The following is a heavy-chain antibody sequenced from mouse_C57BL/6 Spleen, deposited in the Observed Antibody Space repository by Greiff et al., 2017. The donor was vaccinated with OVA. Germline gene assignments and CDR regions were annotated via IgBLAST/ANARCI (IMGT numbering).Heavy chain of an antibody. V-gene: IGHV1-18*01. CDR3: ARGARYYYGSRGYFDV. CDR2: INPNNGGT. J-gene: IGHJ1*03. CDR1: GYTFTDYN. Sequence: EVQLQQSGPELVKPGASVKIPCKASGYTFTDYNMDWVKQSHGKSLEWIGDINPNNGGTIYNQKFKGKATLTVDKSSSTAYMELRSLTSEDTAVYYCARGARYYYGSRGYFDVWGTGTTVTVSS. D-gene: IGHD1-1*01.